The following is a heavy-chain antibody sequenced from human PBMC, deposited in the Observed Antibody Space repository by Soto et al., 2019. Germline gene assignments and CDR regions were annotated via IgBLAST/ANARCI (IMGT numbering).Heavy chain of an antibody. Sequence: PGGSLRLSCAASGFTFSSYWMSWVRQAPGKGLEWVAVISYDGSNKYYADSVKGRFTIPRDNSKNTLYLQMNSLRAEDTAVYYCATVRSSTDYRFDPWGQGTLVTVSS. CDR2: ISYDGSNK. CDR3: ATVRSSTDYRFDP. CDR1: GFTFSSYW. D-gene: IGHD2-2*01. J-gene: IGHJ5*02. V-gene: IGHV3-30*03.